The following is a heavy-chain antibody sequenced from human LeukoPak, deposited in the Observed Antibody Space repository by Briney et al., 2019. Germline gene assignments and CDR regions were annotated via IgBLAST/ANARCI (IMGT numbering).Heavy chain of an antibody. CDR3: VRGLHASDY. Sequence: SETLSLTCTVSGGSISNYYWSWIRQPPGKGLEWIGYIYYSGSTNYNPSLKSRVTISVDTSKNQFSLKLSSVTAADTAIYYSVRGLHASDYWGQGTLVTVSS. CDR1: GGSISNYY. J-gene: IGHJ4*02. D-gene: IGHD5-24*01. CDR2: IYYSGST. V-gene: IGHV4-59*01.